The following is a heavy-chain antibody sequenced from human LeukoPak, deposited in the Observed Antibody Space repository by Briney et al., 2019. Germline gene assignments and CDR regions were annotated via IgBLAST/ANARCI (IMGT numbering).Heavy chain of an antibody. CDR2: IYHSGST. D-gene: IGHD1-26*01. CDR1: GGSISSGGYY. CDR3: ARVALGATNYYYYYMGV. J-gene: IGHJ6*03. Sequence: SETLSLTCTVSGGSISSGGYYWSWIRQPPGKGLEWIGYIYHSGSTYYNPSLKSRVTISVDRSKNQFSLKLSSVTAADTAVYYCARVALGATNYYYYYMGVWGKGTTVTVSS. V-gene: IGHV4-30-2*01.